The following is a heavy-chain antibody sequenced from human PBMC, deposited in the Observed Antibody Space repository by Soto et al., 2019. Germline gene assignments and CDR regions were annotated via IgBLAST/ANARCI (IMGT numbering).Heavy chain of an antibody. V-gene: IGHV3-48*01. CDR1: GFTFRSYS. CDR2: IGRCRNST. Sequence: GSLRVSCAASGFTFRSYSMNWFRQAPGKGPEWISYIGRCRNSTYYAASVKGRFTISRDNAKNSLYLQMNSLRADDTALYYCASRSSGWYFDYWGQGTLVTVSS. J-gene: IGHJ4*02. D-gene: IGHD6-19*01. CDR3: ASRSSGWYFDY.